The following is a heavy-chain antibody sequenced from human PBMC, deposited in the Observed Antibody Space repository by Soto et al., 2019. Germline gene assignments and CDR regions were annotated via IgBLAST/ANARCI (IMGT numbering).Heavy chain of an antibody. Sequence: SETLSLTCTVSGGSISSGGYYWSWIRQHPGKGLEWIGYIYYSGSTYYNPSLKSRVTISVDTSKNQFSLKLSSVTAADTAVYYCARDLRGYSGYGIYYFDYWGQGTLVTVSS. CDR3: ARDLRGYSGYGIYYFDY. CDR1: GGSISSGGYY. CDR2: IYYSGST. V-gene: IGHV4-31*03. J-gene: IGHJ4*02. D-gene: IGHD5-12*01.